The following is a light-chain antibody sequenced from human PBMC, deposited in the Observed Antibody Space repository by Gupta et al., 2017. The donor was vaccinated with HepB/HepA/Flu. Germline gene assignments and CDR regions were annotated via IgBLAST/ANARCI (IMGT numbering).Light chain of an antibody. Sequence: IRLTQSPSSLSASIGDRITITCRASQSINIYLHWYQQTPGNAPKLLIDAASTLQTGVPSRCSGSGAGTDFTLTISSLQPEDVATYYWQQSYTTPYSFGQGTKLAVK. V-gene: IGKV1-39*01. CDR2: AAS. CDR1: QSINIY. CDR3: QQSYTTPYS. J-gene: IGKJ2*03.